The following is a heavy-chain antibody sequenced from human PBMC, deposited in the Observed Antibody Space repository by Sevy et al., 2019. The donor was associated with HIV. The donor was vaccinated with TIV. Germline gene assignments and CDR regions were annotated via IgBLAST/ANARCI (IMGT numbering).Heavy chain of an antibody. D-gene: IGHD3-9*01. Sequence: SETLSLTCSVSGGSISSYYWSWIRQPPGMGLEWIGYIYYSGSTSYNPSLRSRVAMSVDPSKNQFSLKLNSVTAADTAVYYCARTGYFESYYFDYWGQGTLVTVSS. CDR1: GGSISSYY. J-gene: IGHJ4*02. V-gene: IGHV4-59*01. CDR2: IYYSGST. CDR3: ARTGYFESYYFDY.